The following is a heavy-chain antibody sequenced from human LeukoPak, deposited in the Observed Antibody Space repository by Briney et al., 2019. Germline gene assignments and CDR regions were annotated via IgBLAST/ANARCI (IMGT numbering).Heavy chain of an antibody. CDR2: IIPILGIA. Sequence: GASVKVSCTASGGTFSSYAISWVRQAPGQGLEWLGRIIPILGIANYAQKFQGRVTITADKSTSTAYMELSSLRSEDTAVYYCASDTYYYDSSGYYYPGEAFDIWGQGTMVTVSS. CDR3: ASDTYYYDSSGYYYPGEAFDI. D-gene: IGHD3-22*01. V-gene: IGHV1-69*04. CDR1: GGTFSSYA. J-gene: IGHJ3*02.